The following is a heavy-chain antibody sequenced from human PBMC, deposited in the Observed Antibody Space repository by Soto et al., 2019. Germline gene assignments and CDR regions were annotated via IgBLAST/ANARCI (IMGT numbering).Heavy chain of an antibody. V-gene: IGHV3-23*01. J-gene: IGHJ4*02. CDR2: VSSGGST. CDR1: GFTFSSYA. CDR3: AKRRGAGGHFDY. Sequence: PGGSLRPSCPASGFTFSSYAMGWVRQGRGKGLEWVAVVSSGGSTHYADSVRGRFTISRDNSKNTLSLQMNSLTAEDTAVYFCAKRRGAGGHFDYWGQGALVTVSS. D-gene: IGHD2-15*01.